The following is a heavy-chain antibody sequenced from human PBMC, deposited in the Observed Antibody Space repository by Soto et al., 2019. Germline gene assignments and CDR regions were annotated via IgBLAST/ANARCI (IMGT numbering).Heavy chain of an antibody. CDR2: IYHSGST. CDR3: ARNPGYGAQNFYFDY. D-gene: IGHD4-17*01. V-gene: IGHV4-39*07. CDR1: GGSISSSGYY. Sequence: SETLSLTCTVSGGSISSSGYYWGWIRQPPGKGLEWIGNIYHSGSTYYNPSLKSRVTISVDTSKNQFSLKLSSVTAADTAVYYCARNPGYGAQNFYFDYWGQGTLVTVSS. J-gene: IGHJ4*02.